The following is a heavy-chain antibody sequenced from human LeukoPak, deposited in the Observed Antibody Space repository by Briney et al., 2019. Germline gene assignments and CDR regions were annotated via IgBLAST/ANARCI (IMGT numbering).Heavy chain of an antibody. CDR1: GGSISSYY. CDR2: IYYSGST. D-gene: IGHD4-17*01. Sequence: PSETLSLTCTVSGGSISSYYWSWIRQPPGKGLEWIGYIYYSGSTNYNPSLKCRVTISVDTSKNQFSLKLSSVTAADTAVYYCARATTVSMDVWGQGTTVTVSS. J-gene: IGHJ6*02. V-gene: IGHV4-59*01. CDR3: ARATTVSMDV.